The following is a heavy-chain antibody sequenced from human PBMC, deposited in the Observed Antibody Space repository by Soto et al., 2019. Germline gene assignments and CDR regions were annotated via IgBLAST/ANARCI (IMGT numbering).Heavy chain of an antibody. CDR3: ARTLWFGELFPYNWFDP. Sequence: QVQLVQSGAEVKKPGSSVKVSCKASGGTFSSYTISWVRQAPGQGLEWMGRIIPILGIANYAQKFQGRVTITADKSPSTAYMELSSLRSEDTAVYYCARTLWFGELFPYNWFDPWGQGTLVTVSS. J-gene: IGHJ5*02. V-gene: IGHV1-69*02. CDR1: GGTFSSYT. CDR2: IIPILGIA. D-gene: IGHD3-10*01.